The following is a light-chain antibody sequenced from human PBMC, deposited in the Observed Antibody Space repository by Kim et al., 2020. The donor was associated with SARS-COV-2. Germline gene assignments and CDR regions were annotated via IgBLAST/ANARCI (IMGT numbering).Light chain of an antibody. J-gene: IGKJ4*01. CDR3: HQYASSPLT. V-gene: IGKV3-20*01. CDR1: QSVSSNL. Sequence: PGERATLSCRASQSVSSNLLAWYQHKPGQAPRLLISGASIRATGVPDRFSGSGSGADFTLTISRLEPEDFAVYYCHQYASSPLTFGGGTKVDIK. CDR2: GAS.